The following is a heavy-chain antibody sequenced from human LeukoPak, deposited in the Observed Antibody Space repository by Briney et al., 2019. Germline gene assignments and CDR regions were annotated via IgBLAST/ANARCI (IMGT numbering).Heavy chain of an antibody. V-gene: IGHV3-48*03. Sequence: GGSLRLSCVASGITFSNYEMNWVRQAPGKGLEWLSCISNSGSTMYYADSVKGRFTISRDNAKNSLYLQMNSLRAKDTALYYCAKDKGSSITGGFDIWGQGTMVTVSS. CDR2: ISNSGSTM. J-gene: IGHJ3*02. CDR3: AKDKGSSITGGFDI. D-gene: IGHD2-2*01. CDR1: GITFSNYE.